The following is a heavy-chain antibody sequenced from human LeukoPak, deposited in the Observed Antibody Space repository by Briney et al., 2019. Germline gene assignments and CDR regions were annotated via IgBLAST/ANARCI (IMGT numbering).Heavy chain of an antibody. CDR2: IRGRGGST. V-gene: IGHV3-23*01. J-gene: IGHJ4*02. CDR1: GFPFSRYA. CDR3: AKYQEDCVWGSSIDY. Sequence: GGSLRLSCSVSGFPFSRYAVSCARPARGKGLEWVSGIRGRGGSTCYANYVKGRFTSSRDNSKNTLYLQMNSLRAEDTAVDYCAKYQEDCVWGSSIDYWGQGTLVTVSS. D-gene: IGHD3-16*01.